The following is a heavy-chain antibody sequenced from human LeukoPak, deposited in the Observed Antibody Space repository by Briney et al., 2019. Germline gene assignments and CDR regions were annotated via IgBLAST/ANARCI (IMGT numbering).Heavy chain of an antibody. CDR1: GFTFSSYW. D-gene: IGHD4-17*01. CDR2: INSDGSST. J-gene: IGHJ4*02. Sequence: GGSLRLSCAASGFTFSSYWMHWVRQVPGKGLVWVSRINSDGSSTNYADSVKGRFTISRDNAKNTLYLQMNSLRAEDTAVYYCARGEDYGDGRYYFDYWGQGTLVPVSS. CDR3: ARGEDYGDGRYYFDY. V-gene: IGHV3-74*01.